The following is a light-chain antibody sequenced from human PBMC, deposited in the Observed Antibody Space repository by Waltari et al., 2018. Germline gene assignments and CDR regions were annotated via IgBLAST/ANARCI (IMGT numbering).Light chain of an antibody. J-gene: IGKJ4*01. CDR1: QSVSRF. CDR3: QQRSSWPLT. Sequence: EIVLTQSPATLSLSPGQRATLSCRTSQSVSRFLAWYQQRPGQAPRLLIYDASTRATGIPARFSGSGSGTDFTLTISSLDPDDLAVYYCQQRSSWPLTFGGWTRVQIK. V-gene: IGKV3-11*01. CDR2: DAS.